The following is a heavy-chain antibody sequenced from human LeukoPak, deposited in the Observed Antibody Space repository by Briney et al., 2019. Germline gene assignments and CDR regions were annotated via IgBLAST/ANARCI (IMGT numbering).Heavy chain of an antibody. CDR1: GGSISSYY. CDR3: ARASSWYLNFDY. CDR2: IYYSGST. D-gene: IGHD6-13*01. Sequence: SETLSLTCTVSGGSISSYYWSWIRQPPGKGLEWIGYIYYSGSTNYNPSLKSRVTISVDTSKNQFSLKLSSVTAADTAVYYCARASSWYLNFDYWGQGTLVTVSS. V-gene: IGHV4-59*01. J-gene: IGHJ4*02.